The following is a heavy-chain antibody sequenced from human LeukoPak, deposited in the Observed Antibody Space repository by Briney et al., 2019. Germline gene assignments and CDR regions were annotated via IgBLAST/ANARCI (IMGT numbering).Heavy chain of an antibody. J-gene: IGHJ4*02. CDR3: ARLGGYSSGWYVQY. CDR1: GYSFSTYW. CDR2: IYPGNSDT. V-gene: IGHV5-51*01. D-gene: IGHD6-19*01. Sequence: GESLEISCQGFGYSFSTYWIAWVRQMPGKGREWMGVIYPGNSDTRYSPSFQGHVTISADKSITTAYLQWSSLKASDTAKYYCARLGGYSSGWYVQYWGQGTLVTASS.